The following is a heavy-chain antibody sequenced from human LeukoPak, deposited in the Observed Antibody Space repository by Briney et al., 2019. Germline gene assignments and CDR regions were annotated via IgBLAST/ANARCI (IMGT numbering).Heavy chain of an antibody. CDR1: GFTFSSYT. V-gene: IGHV3-30-3*01. CDR2: ISNDGSNK. J-gene: IGHJ4*02. Sequence: GGSLRLSCAASGFTFSSYTMHWVRQAPGKGLEWVAVISNDGSNKYYAESVKGRFTISRDNSKSTLYMQMNSLRAEDTAVYYCARGARYCSTTSCYSYFDYWGQGTLVTVSS. D-gene: IGHD2-2*01. CDR3: ARGARYCSTTSCYSYFDY.